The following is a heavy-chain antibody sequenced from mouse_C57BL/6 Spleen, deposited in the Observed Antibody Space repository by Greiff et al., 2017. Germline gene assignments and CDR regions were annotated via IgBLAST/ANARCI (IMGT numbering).Heavy chain of an antibody. V-gene: IGHV1-69*01. CDR3: ARYWLGFTTVVDGAMDY. D-gene: IGHD1-1*01. CDR2: IDPSVSYT. CDR1: GYTFTSYW. Sequence: QVQLQQPGAELVMPGASVKLSCKASGYTFTSYWMPWVKQRPGQGLEWIGEIDPSVSYTNYNQKFKGKSTLTVDKSSSTAYMQLSSRTSEDSAVYYCARYWLGFTTVVDGAMDYWGQGTSVTVSS. J-gene: IGHJ4*01.